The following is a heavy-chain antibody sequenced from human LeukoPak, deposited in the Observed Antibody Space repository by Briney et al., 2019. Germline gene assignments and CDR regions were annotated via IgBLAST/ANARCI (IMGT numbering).Heavy chain of an antibody. Sequence: GASVKVSCKASGYTFTDYYMYWVRQAPGAGLEWMGLMNANSGGTNYAQKFQGRVTMTRDTSISTAYMELSRLRSDDTAVYYCAKAVVTATKYYYYYMDVWGKGTTVTVSS. CDR3: AKAVVTATKYYYYYMDV. V-gene: IGHV1-2*02. D-gene: IGHD2-21*02. J-gene: IGHJ6*03. CDR1: GYTFTDYY. CDR2: MNANSGGT.